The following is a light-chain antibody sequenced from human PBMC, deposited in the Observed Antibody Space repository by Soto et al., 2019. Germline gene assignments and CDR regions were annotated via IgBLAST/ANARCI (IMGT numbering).Light chain of an antibody. Sequence: DIQMTQSPSSVSASVGERVTITCRASQDISTWLAWYQQKPGKAPKLLIYSASSLQTGVPSTFSGRGSVTDFTLTISSLQPGDFATYYCQQANSFPWTFGQGTKVEIK. CDR2: SAS. V-gene: IGKV1-12*01. CDR1: QDISTW. CDR3: QQANSFPWT. J-gene: IGKJ1*01.